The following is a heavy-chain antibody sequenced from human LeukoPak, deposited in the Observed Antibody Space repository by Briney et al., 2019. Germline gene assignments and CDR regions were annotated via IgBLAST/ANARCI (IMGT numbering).Heavy chain of an antibody. D-gene: IGHD6-13*01. CDR1: GGSISSYY. J-gene: IGHJ4*02. V-gene: IGHV4-59*01. CDR2: IYYSGST. Sequence: SETPSLTCTVSGGSISSYYWSWIRQPPGKGLEWIGYIYYSGSTNYNPSLKSRVTISVDTSKNQFSLKLSSVTAADTAVYYCARVPYSSSWYYFDYWGQGTLVTVSS. CDR3: ARVPYSSSWYYFDY.